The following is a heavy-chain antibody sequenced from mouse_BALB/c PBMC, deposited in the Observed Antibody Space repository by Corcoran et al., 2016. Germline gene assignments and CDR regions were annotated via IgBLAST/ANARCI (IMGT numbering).Heavy chain of an antibody. CDR2: IWWDDDK. CDR1: GFSLSTSGMG. CDR3: ARRDPDAMDY. V-gene: IGHV8-8*01. J-gene: IGHJ4*01. Sequence: QVTLKESGPGILKPSQTLSLTCSFSGFSLSTSGMGLGWIRQPSGKGLEWLAHIWWDDDKYYYPSLKSHLTISKDTSRTQVFLKITSVDSADTATYYCARRDPDAMDYCGQATSVTVSS.